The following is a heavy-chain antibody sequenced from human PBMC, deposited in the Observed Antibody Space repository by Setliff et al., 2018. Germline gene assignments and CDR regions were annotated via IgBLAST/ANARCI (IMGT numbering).Heavy chain of an antibody. Sequence: SETLSLTCAVSGSAISRGHYWGWIRQPPGKGGLEWIGSFRPTGRTYYNPSLKSRVTISLDTSKNQFSLKLTSVTAADTAVYYCARMSGFQYMDVWGKGTTVTVSS. CDR2: FRPTGRT. J-gene: IGHJ6*03. CDR1: GSAISRGHY. CDR3: ARMSGFQYMDV. D-gene: IGHD3-3*01. V-gene: IGHV4-38-2*01.